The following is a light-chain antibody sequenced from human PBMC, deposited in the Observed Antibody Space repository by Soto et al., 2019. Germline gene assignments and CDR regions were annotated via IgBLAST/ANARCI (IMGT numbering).Light chain of an antibody. CDR3: AAWDDSLSGHYV. CDR1: SSNIGINT. V-gene: IGLV1-44*01. CDR2: SNN. J-gene: IGLJ1*01. Sequence: QSVLTQPPSASGTPGQRVTLSCSGSSSNIGINTVDWYQHLPGTAPKLLIYSNNQRPSGVPDRISGSKSGTSASLAISGLQSEDEADYYCAAWDDSLSGHYVFGTGTKVTVL.